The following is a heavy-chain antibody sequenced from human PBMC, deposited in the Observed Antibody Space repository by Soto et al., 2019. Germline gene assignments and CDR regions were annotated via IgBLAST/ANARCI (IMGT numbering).Heavy chain of an antibody. Sequence: PSGTLSLTCTVSGDSISSSGYYWGWIRQTPGKGLEWIGSFYFSGSTHYNPSLKSRVTISVDTSKNHFSLNLDSVTAADTAVYYCARHRLGEGPQPLYSWFDPWGQVTLFTV. CDR1: GDSISSSGYY. D-gene: IGHD3-16*01. CDR2: FYFSGST. CDR3: ARHRLGEGPQPLYSWFDP. J-gene: IGHJ5*02. V-gene: IGHV4-39*01.